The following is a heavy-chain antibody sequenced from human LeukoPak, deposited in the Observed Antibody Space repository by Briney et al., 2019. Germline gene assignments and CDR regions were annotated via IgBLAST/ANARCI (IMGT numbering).Heavy chain of an antibody. Sequence: GGSLRLSCAASGFTLSNYAMSWVRQAPGKGLEWVSHISSSSSYTKDGDSVKGRFTISRDNSKNTLYLQVNSLRAEDTAVYYCAKDKGAGYSSGWLYFDYWGQGTLVTVSS. J-gene: IGHJ4*02. CDR2: ISSSSSYT. V-gene: IGHV3-23*01. D-gene: IGHD6-19*01. CDR3: AKDKGAGYSSGWLYFDY. CDR1: GFTLSNYA.